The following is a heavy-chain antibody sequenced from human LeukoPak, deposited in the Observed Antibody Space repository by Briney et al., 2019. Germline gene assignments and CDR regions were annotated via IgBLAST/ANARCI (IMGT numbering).Heavy chain of an antibody. D-gene: IGHD4-17*01. Sequence: PSETLSLTCNVSGGSINSGGYYWSWIRQSPGKGLEWIGYIYYSGSTYYSPSLRSRITMSVDTSESQFSLKLTSVTAADTAVYYCARAPTGYWFDFWGQGTLITVSS. V-gene: IGHV4-31*03. CDR2: IYYSGST. CDR1: GGSINSGGYY. J-gene: IGHJ5*01. CDR3: ARAPTGYWFDF.